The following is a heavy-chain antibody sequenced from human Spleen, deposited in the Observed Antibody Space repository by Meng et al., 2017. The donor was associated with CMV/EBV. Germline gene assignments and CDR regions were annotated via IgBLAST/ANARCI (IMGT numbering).Heavy chain of an antibody. J-gene: IGHJ5*02. CDR2: INPKTGDT. Sequence: ASVKVSCKASGYTFNIYDINWVRQAPGQGLEWMGRINPKTGDTNYAQHFQGRVTMTRDTSINTVYMELSSLRFDDTAIYYCARGQGCCLAWGQGTLVTVSS. V-gene: IGHV1-2*06. CDR1: GYTFNIYD. CDR3: ARGQGCCLA. D-gene: IGHD2-15*01.